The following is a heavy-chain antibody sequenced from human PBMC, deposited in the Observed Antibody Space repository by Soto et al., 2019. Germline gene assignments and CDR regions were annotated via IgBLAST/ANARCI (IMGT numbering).Heavy chain of an antibody. J-gene: IGHJ6*02. CDR2: ISYDGSNK. V-gene: IGHV3-30-3*01. Sequence: QVQLVESGGGVVQPGRSLRLSCAASGFTFSRYAMHWVRQAPGKGLEWVAVISYDGSNKYYADSVKGRFTISRDNSKNTLYLQMNSLRAEDTAVYYCARDLGDSSGYYYLYFYYYGMDVWGQGTTVTVSS. D-gene: IGHD3-22*01. CDR1: GFTFSRYA. CDR3: ARDLGDSSGYYYLYFYYYGMDV.